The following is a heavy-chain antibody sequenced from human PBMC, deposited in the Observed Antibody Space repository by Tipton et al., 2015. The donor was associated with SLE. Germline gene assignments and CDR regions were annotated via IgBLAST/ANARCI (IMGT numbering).Heavy chain of an antibody. Sequence: TLSLTCTVSGGSISSGSYYWSWIRQPAGKGLEWIGRIYTSGSTNYNPSLKSRVTISVDTSKTNFSLKLSSGTAADTAVYYCARGAGDDYYYYYMDVWGKGTTVTVSS. CDR1: GGSISSGSYY. J-gene: IGHJ6*03. V-gene: IGHV4-61*02. D-gene: IGHD7-27*01. CDR3: ARGAGDDYYYYYMDV. CDR2: IYTSGST.